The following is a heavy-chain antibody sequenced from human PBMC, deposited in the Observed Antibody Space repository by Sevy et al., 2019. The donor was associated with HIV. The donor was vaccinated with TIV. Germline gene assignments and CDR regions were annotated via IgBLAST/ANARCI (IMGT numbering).Heavy chain of an antibody. D-gene: IGHD6-13*01. Sequence: GGSLRLSCAGSGFTFSSWEMNWVRQAPGKGLEWLSYISMSGRIIYYADSVRGRFTISRDNAKNSLSLQMNSLRAEDTAVYYCARDGRAEGGTHMDVWGQGTTVTVSS. CDR2: ISMSGRII. CDR1: GFTFSSWE. V-gene: IGHV3-48*03. CDR3: ARDGRAEGGTHMDV. J-gene: IGHJ6*02.